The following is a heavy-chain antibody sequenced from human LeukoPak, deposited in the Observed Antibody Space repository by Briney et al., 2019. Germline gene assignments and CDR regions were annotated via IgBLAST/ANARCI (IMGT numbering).Heavy chain of an antibody. CDR1: TFTFNTYW. CDR2: INGDESST. D-gene: IGHD1-26*01. V-gene: IGHV3-74*01. Sequence: GGSLRLSCAASTFTFNTYWMHWVRQVPGRGLEWVSRINGDESSTNYADSVKGRFTISRDNAKNSLYLQMNSLRAEDTAVYYCARAPIRGGAIAGFDYWGQGTLVTVSS. J-gene: IGHJ4*02. CDR3: ARAPIRGGAIAGFDY.